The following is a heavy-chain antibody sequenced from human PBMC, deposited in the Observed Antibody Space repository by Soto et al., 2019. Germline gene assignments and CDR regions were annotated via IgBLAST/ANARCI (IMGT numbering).Heavy chain of an antibody. Sequence: QVQLVESGGGVVQPGRSLRLSCAASGFTFNFFAMHWVRQAPGKGLEWVAAVSKDGSNTYYADSVKGRFTISRDNPKNTLYLQMNSLSLEDTAVYYCARDIWWEPGVDAFHIWGQGIMVTVSP. CDR1: GFTFNFFA. V-gene: IGHV3-30-3*01. J-gene: IGHJ3*02. D-gene: IGHD1-26*01. CDR2: VSKDGSNT. CDR3: ARDIWWEPGVDAFHI.